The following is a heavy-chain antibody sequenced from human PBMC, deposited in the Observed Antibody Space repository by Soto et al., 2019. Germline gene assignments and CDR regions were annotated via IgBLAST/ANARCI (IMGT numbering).Heavy chain of an antibody. CDR3: ARDRVYYYDNSGYYNFDY. CDR2: VSYDGSNQ. J-gene: IGHJ4*02. V-gene: IGHV3-30-3*01. CDR1: GFISSNYA. Sequence: QVQLVESGGGVVQPGRSLRVSCAASGFISSNYAMHWVRQAPGKGLEWVAVVSYDGSNQFYAESVKGRFTISRDSSKTTLYLQMNNLREEDTAVYYCARDRVYYYDNSGYYNFDYWGQGTLVIVSS. D-gene: IGHD3-22*01.